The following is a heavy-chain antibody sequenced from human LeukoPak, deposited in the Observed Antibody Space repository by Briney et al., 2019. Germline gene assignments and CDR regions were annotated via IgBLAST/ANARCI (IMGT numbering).Heavy chain of an antibody. D-gene: IGHD6-13*01. V-gene: IGHV4-59*08. CDR1: GGSISSYY. CDR2: IYYSGST. Sequence: SETLSLTCTVSGGSISSYYWSWIRQPPGKGLEWIGYIYYSGSTYYNPSLKSRVTISVDTSKNQFSLKLSSVTAADTAVYYCARHGGSSWFLGRTWTVHYNWFDPWGQGTLVTVSS. CDR3: ARHGGSSWFLGRTWTVHYNWFDP. J-gene: IGHJ5*02.